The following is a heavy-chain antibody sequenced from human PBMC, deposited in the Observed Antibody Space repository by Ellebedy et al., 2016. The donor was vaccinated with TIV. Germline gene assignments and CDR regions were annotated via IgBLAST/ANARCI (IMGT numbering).Heavy chain of an antibody. Sequence: MPSETLSLTCTVSGYTFSSGGHFWTCIRQHPGKGLEWIGNISYSGSTDYNPSLKSRVIISVDTSTNQLSLKLSSVTAADPAVYSCGRAGNYGQVDVWGQGTTVTVSS. D-gene: IGHD3-22*01. V-gene: IGHV4-31*03. CDR2: ISYSGST. CDR3: GRAGNYGQVDV. CDR1: GYTFSSGGHF. J-gene: IGHJ6*02.